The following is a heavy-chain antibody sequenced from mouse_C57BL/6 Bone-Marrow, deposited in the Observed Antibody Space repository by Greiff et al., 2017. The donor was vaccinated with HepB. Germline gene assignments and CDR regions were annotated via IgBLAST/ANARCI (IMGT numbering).Heavy chain of an antibody. V-gene: IGHV1-9*01. CDR2: ILPGSGST. Sequence: VQLQQSGAELMKPGASVKLSCKATGYTFTGYWIEWVKQRPGHGLEWIGEILPGSGSTNYNEKFKGKATFTADTSSNTAYMQLSSLTTEDSAIYYCARNHLYYGYDDYAMDYWGQGTSVTVSS. J-gene: IGHJ4*01. CDR3: ARNHLYYGYDDYAMDY. CDR1: GYTFTGYW. D-gene: IGHD2-2*01.